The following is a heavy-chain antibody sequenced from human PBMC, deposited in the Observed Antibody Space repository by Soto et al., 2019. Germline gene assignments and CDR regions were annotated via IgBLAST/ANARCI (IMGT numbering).Heavy chain of an antibody. Sequence: GGSLRLSCAASGFTFSSYGMHWVHQAPGKGLEWVAVISYDGSNKYYADSVKGRFTISRDNSKNTLYLQMNSLRAEDTAVYYCAKDIRIAARRGGWSFDYWGQGTLVTVSS. D-gene: IGHD6-6*01. CDR1: GFTFSSYG. CDR2: ISYDGSNK. J-gene: IGHJ4*02. CDR3: AKDIRIAARRGGWSFDY. V-gene: IGHV3-30*18.